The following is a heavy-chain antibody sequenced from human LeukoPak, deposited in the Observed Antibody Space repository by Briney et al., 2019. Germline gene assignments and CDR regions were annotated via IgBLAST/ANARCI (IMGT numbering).Heavy chain of an antibody. D-gene: IGHD6-19*01. CDR3: AKDGQWLGLFDY. J-gene: IGHJ4*02. Sequence: PGGPLRLSCAASGFTFSSSALSWVRQAPGKGLEWVSTISGSGGTTYYADSVKGRFTISRDSSKSALYLQMNGLRAEDTAVYYCAKDGQWLGLFDYWGQGTLVTVSS. CDR1: GFTFSSSA. V-gene: IGHV3-23*01. CDR2: ISGSGGTT.